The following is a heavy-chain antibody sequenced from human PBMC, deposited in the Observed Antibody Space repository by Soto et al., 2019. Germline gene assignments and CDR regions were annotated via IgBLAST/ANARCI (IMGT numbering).Heavy chain of an antibody. V-gene: IGHV3-9*01. D-gene: IGHD6-19*01. CDR1: GFTFGDYA. CDR3: AKSHTTSGWYVTTDY. J-gene: IGHJ4*02. CDR2: ISWNSGSI. Sequence: EVQLVESGGGLVQPGRSLRLACAASGFTFGDYAMQWVRQAPGKGLEWVSAISWNSGSIDYADSGKGRFTISRDNAKNSLYLQMNSLRAEDTALYYCAKSHTTSGWYVTTDYWGQETRVTVSS.